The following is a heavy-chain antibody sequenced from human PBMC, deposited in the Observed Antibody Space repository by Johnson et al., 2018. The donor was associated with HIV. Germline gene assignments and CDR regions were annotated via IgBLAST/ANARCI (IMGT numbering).Heavy chain of an antibody. CDR2: INQDGSER. CDR1: GFTFSDYY. Sequence: VQLVESGGGLVKPGGSLRLSCAASGFTFSDYYMNWIRQAPGKGLEWVANINQDGSERYYVDSVKGRFTISRDNAKKFLYLQMTSLRAEDTAIYYCVRKGDAFDIWGQGTMVTVSS. V-gene: IGHV3-7*03. CDR3: VRKGDAFDI. J-gene: IGHJ3*02.